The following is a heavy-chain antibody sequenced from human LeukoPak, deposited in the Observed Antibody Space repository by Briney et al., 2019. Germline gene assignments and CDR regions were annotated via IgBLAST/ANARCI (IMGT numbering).Heavy chain of an antibody. CDR1: GFTFNIYP. J-gene: IGHJ4*02. CDR3: ARDGSNCGGDCYDDLDY. CDR2: ISNDGCNK. V-gene: IGHV3-30*04. D-gene: IGHD2-21*02. Sequence: GGSLRLSCVASGFTFNIYPMHWVRQAPGTGLEWVALISNDGCNKYYADSVKGRFTISRDTSKNTLYLQMNSLRAEDTAVYYCARDGSNCGGDCYDDLDYWGQGTLVTVSS.